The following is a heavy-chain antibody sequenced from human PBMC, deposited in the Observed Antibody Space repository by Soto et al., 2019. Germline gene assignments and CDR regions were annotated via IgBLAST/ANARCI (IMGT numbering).Heavy chain of an antibody. D-gene: IGHD2-15*01. V-gene: IGHV3-23*01. CDR2: ITTSGGST. CDR1: GFPFSSYA. CDR3: AKDWIGDDCSGGGSLRD. J-gene: IGHJ4*02. Sequence: EVQLLESGGGLVQPGGSLRLSCAASGFPFSSYAMSWVRQAPGKGLDWVSTITTSGGSTHYADSVKGRFTISRDNSKNTLYLQMNSMIAEVSALYYCAKDWIGDDCSGGGSLRDWGQGTLVTVSS.